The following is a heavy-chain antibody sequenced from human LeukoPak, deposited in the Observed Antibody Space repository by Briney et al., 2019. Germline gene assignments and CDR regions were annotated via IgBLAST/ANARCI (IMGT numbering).Heavy chain of an antibody. J-gene: IGHJ6*02. CDR1: GFTFSSYA. V-gene: IGHV3-23*01. Sequence: GGSLRLSCAASGFTFSSYAMSWVRQAPGKGLEWVSAISGSGGSTYYADSVKGRFTISRDNSKNTLYLQMNSLRAEDTAVYYCARDPGITIFGVVSKHYYYYGMDVWGQGTTVTVSS. D-gene: IGHD3-3*01. CDR2: ISGSGGST. CDR3: ARDPGITIFGVVSKHYYYYGMDV.